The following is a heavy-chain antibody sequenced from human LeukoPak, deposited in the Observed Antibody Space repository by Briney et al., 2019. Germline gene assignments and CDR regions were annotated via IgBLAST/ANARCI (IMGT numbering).Heavy chain of an antibody. Sequence: GGSLRLSCAASGFTFNYSMNWVRQAPGKGLEWISYIGISSGNTKYADSVKGRFTISGDNAKNSLYLQMNSLRVEDTAVYYCARDHNYAFDNWGRGTLVTVSS. CDR2: IGISSGNT. V-gene: IGHV3-48*04. J-gene: IGHJ4*02. CDR1: GFTFNYS. D-gene: IGHD1-1*01. CDR3: ARDHNYAFDN.